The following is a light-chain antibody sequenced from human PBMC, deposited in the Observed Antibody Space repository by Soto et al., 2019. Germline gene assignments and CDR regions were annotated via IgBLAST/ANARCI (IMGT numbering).Light chain of an antibody. Sequence: IQIAQSHHYLSASLGATFAIAFRASQSISSSLNWYQQKPGKAPKLLIYAASTLQSGVPSRFSGSESGTEFTLTISSLQPDDFATYFCQQYNGFSTFGQGTKVDIK. J-gene: IGKJ1*01. CDR2: AAS. CDR1: QSISSS. CDR3: QQYNGFST. V-gene: IGKV1-39*01.